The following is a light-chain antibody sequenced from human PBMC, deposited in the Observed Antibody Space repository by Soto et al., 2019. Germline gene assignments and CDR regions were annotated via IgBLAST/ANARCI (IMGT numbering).Light chain of an antibody. V-gene: IGKV1-9*01. CDR1: QGISNH. CDR3: QQLYSYPFT. Sequence: DIQLTQSPSFLSASVGDRVTITCRASQGISNHVAWYQQKPGNAPSLLIYHASTLQSGVPSRFSGSQSGTEFTLTISSLQPEDFATYYCQQLYSYPFTFGPGTKVDVK. CDR2: HAS. J-gene: IGKJ3*01.